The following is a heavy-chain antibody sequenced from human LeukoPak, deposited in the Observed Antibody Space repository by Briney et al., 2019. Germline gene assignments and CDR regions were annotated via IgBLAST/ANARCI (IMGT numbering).Heavy chain of an antibody. D-gene: IGHD3-22*01. CDR2: INPNSGGT. CDR1: GYTFTGYY. J-gene: IGHJ4*02. Sequence: ASVKVSCKASGYTFTGYYMHWVRQAPEQGLEWMGRINPNSGGTNYAQKFQGRVTMTRDTSISTAYMELSRLRSDDMAVYYCATLSSYYYDSSGYYNIINYFDYWGQGTLVTVSS. CDR3: ATLSSYYYDSSGYYNIINYFDY. V-gene: IGHV1-2*06.